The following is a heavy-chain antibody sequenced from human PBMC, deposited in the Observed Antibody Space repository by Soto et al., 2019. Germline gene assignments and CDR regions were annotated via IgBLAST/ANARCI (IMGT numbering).Heavy chain of an antibody. Sequence: GGSLRLSCAASGTLFGQYAMSWVRLAPGKGLEWVSVVCSSGASTFYAHTVRGTFSISRDKSQNTLYLQMMSLRAADTALYFCARSYYYDSTRYYRTFDYWGPGTLVTVSS. CDR3: ARSYYYDSTRYYRTFDY. V-gene: IGHV3-23*01. D-gene: IGHD3-22*01. CDR2: VCSSGAST. CDR1: GTLFGQYA. J-gene: IGHJ4*02.